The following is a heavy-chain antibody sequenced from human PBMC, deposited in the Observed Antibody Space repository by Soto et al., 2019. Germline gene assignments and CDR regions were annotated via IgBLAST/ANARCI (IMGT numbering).Heavy chain of an antibody. CDR2: IIPIFGTA. J-gene: IGHJ6*02. D-gene: IGHD5-12*01. Sequence: QVQLVQSGAEVKKPGSSVKVSCKASGGTFSSYAISWVRQAPGQGLEWMGGIIPIFGTANYAQKFQGRVTITADKSTSTAYMELSSLRSEDTAVYYCERDRGDGYKKAQTGRVLQYYYYGMDVWGQGTTVTVSS. V-gene: IGHV1-69*06. CDR3: ERDRGDGYKKAQTGRVLQYYYYGMDV. CDR1: GGTFSSYA.